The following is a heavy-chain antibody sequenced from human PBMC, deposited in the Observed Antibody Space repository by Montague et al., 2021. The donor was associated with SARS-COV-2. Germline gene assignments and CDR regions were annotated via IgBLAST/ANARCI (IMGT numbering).Heavy chain of an antibody. Sequence: SLRLSCAASGFTVSSNHMSWVRQAPGKGLEWVSVIYSGGTTYYADSVKGRFTISRDDSKNTLYLQMDSLRPEDTAVYYCAREGYRGGSFYIDYWGQGTLVTVSS. V-gene: IGHV3-66*01. CDR3: AREGYRGGSFYIDY. CDR2: IYSGGTT. D-gene: IGHD1-26*01. CDR1: GFTVSSNH. J-gene: IGHJ4*01.